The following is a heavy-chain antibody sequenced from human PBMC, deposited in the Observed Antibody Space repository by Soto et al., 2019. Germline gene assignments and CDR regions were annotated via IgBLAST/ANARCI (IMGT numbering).Heavy chain of an antibody. V-gene: IGHV3-7*05. Sequence: EVQLVESGGGVVQPGGSLRLSCAASGFTFSTYWMNWVRQAPGKGLEWVANIKEDGSEEFYVDSVTGRFTISRDNAKNSLYLDMNSLRGEDTAVYYCARDWGAPGRGSALGYYYHFGMDVWGQGTTVTVPS. J-gene: IGHJ6*02. CDR1: GFTFSTYW. CDR3: ARDWGAPGRGSALGYYYHFGMDV. CDR2: IKEDGSEE. D-gene: IGHD3-16*01.